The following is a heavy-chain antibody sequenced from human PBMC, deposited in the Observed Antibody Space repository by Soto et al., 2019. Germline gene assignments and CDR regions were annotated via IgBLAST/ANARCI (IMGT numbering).Heavy chain of an antibody. CDR3: ARVQWLIPY. CDR1: GYNFMNYY. Sequence: ASVKVSCKASGYNFMNYYIHWVRQAPGQGLEWMGIINPNGATSYAQKFLDRIDMTSDMFTDTVYMDLSSLRSEDTAVYYCARVQWLIPYWGQGTLVTVSS. J-gene: IGHJ4*02. CDR2: INPNGAT. V-gene: IGHV1-46*01. D-gene: IGHD6-19*01.